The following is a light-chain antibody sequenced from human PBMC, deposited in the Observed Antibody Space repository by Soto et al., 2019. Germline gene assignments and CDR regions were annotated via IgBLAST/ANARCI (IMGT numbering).Light chain of an antibody. CDR2: GAS. Sequence: EIVLTQSPGTLSLSPGERATLSCRASQSVSSSFLAWYQQKPGQAPRLLIYGASSRATGIPDRFSGSGSGTDFTLTICRLEPEDVAVYCCQQYGSSPLTFGGGTKVEIK. J-gene: IGKJ4*01. V-gene: IGKV3-20*01. CDR1: QSVSSSF. CDR3: QQYGSSPLT.